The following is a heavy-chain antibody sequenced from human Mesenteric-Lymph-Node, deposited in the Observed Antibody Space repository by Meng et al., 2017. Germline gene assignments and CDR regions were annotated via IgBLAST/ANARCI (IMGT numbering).Heavy chain of an antibody. V-gene: IGHV3-53*01. D-gene: IGHD6-13*01. J-gene: IGHJ6*02. CDR2: IYSGGST. Sequence: GESLKISCAASGFTVSSNYMSWVRQAPGKGLEWVSVIYSGGSTYYADSVKGRFTISRDNSKNTLYLQMNSLRAKDTAVYYCAREAGLYYYYGMDVWGQGTTVTGAS. CDR1: GFTVSSNY. CDR3: AREAGLYYYYGMDV.